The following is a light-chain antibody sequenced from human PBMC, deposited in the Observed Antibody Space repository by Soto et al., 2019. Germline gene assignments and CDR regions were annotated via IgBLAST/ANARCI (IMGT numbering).Light chain of an antibody. CDR2: AAS. V-gene: IGKV1-39*01. Sequence: DIQMTQSPSSLSAAVGDRVTITCRASQSISSYLNWYQQKPGRAPKLLIYAASSLQSGVPSRFSGSGSGTHFTLTSISLQPEDFATYYCQQANTFPLTFGQGTRLEI. CDR1: QSISSY. J-gene: IGKJ5*01. CDR3: QQANTFPLT.